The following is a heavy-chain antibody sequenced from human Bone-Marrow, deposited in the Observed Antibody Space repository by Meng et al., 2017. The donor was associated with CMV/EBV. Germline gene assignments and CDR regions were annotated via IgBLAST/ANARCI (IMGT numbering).Heavy chain of an antibody. D-gene: IGHD3-10*01. CDR3: ARERVRNFVITTGAARIAAPAGMDV. CDR2: ISGSGGST. CDR1: GFTWSSYA. Sequence: GESLKISCAASGFTWSSYAMSGVRQAPGKGLEWVSAISGSGGSTYYADSVKGRFTISRDNSKNTLYLQMNGLRAEDTAVYYCARERVRNFVITTGAARIAAPAGMDVWGQRNTVTVSS. V-gene: IGHV3-23*01. J-gene: IGHJ6*02.